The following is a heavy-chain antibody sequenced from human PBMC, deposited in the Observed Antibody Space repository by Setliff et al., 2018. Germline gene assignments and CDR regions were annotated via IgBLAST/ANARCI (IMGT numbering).Heavy chain of an antibody. D-gene: IGHD2-15*01. CDR1: GFTFSTYR. J-gene: IGHJ4*02. CDR2: ILDDGGNK. CDR3: ARTCGGSGCYAGLES. Sequence: GGSLRLSCAASGFTFSTYRMHWVRQAPGKGLEWVAVILDDGGNKYHADSVKGRFTISRDNSKNTLYLQMNSLRPEDTAVYYCARTCGGSGCYAGLESWGQGAPVTVSS. V-gene: IGHV3-30*03.